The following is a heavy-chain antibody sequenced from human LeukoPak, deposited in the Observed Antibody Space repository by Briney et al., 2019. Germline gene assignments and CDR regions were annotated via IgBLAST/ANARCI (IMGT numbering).Heavy chain of an antibody. CDR2: IIPIFGTA. Sequence: SVKVSCKASGGTFSSYAISWVRRAPGQGLEWMGGIIPIFGTANYAQKFQGRVTITTDESTSTAYMELSSLRSEDTAVYYCAREGWLPGYSSGWYFDYWGQGTLVTVSS. J-gene: IGHJ4*02. CDR3: AREGWLPGYSSGWYFDY. D-gene: IGHD6-19*01. CDR1: GGTFSSYA. V-gene: IGHV1-69*05.